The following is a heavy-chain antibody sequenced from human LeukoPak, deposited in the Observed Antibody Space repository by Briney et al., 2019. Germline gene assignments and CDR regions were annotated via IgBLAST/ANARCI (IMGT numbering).Heavy chain of an antibody. CDR1: GFTFSSYW. CDR2: IDSEGSST. Sequence: GGSLRLSCAASGFTFSSYWMHWVRQAPGKGLLWVSRIDSEGSSTRYADSVKGRFTISRDNAKSTLFLQMNSLRVDDTAVYYCARNLTGQPDFWGQGTLVTVSS. CDR3: ARNLTGQPDF. V-gene: IGHV3-74*01. D-gene: IGHD7-27*01. J-gene: IGHJ4*02.